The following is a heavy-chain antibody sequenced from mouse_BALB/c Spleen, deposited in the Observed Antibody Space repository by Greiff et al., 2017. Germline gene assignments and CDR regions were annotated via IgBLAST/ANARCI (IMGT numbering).Heavy chain of an antibody. CDR1: GFSLTSYG. CDR2: IWSGGST. Sequence: VKLMESGPGLVQPSQSLSITCTVSGFSLTSYGVHWVRQSPGKGLEWLGVIWSGGSTDYNAAFISRLSISKDNSKSQVFFKMNSLQADDTAIYYCARKGGYYGNYVWFAYWGQGTLVTVSA. D-gene: IGHD2-1*01. J-gene: IGHJ3*01. CDR3: ARKGGYYGNYVWFAY. V-gene: IGHV2-4-1*01.